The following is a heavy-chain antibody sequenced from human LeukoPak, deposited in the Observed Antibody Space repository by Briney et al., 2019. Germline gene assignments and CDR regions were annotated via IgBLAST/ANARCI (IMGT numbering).Heavy chain of an antibody. CDR1: GYSFTSYW. D-gene: IGHD2-2*01. CDR2: IYPGDSDT. CDR3: ARSQSDPSTISLAFDI. J-gene: IGHJ3*02. V-gene: IGHV5-51*01. Sequence: GESLKISCKGSGYSFTSYWIGWVRQMPGKGLEWMGIIYPGDSDTRYSPSFQGQVTISADKSISTAYLQWSSLKASDTAMYYCARSQSDPSTISLAFDIWGQGTMVTVSS.